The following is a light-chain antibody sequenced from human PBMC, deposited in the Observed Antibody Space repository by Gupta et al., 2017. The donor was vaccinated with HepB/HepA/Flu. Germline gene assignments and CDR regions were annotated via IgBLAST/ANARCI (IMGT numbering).Light chain of an antibody. V-gene: IGLV1-44*01. Sequence: QSVLTQPPSASGTPGQRVTISCSGNSSNIEINTVNWYQQLPATAPKLLSYSNNQRPSGVPDRFSASKSGTSASLAISGLQSEDEADYYCAAWDDSLNGWVFGGGTKLTVL. CDR1: SSNIEINT. CDR3: AAWDDSLNGWV. J-gene: IGLJ3*02. CDR2: SNN.